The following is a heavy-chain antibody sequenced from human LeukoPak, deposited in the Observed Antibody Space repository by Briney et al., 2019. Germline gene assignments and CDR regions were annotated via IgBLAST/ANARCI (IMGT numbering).Heavy chain of an antibody. CDR3: ARHSGQYSSSSCPDY. Sequence: GESLKISCKGSGYSFTSYWIGWVRQMPGKGLEWMGIIYPGDSDTRYSPSFQGQVAISADNSISTAYLQWSSLKASDSAMYYCARHSGQYSSSSCPDYWGQGTLVTVSS. CDR2: IYPGDSDT. V-gene: IGHV5-51*01. CDR1: GYSFTSYW. J-gene: IGHJ4*02. D-gene: IGHD6-6*01.